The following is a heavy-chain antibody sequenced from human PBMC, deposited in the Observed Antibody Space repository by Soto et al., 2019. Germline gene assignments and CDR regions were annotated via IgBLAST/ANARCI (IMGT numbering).Heavy chain of an antibody. CDR3: AKGRYTIFGVVPAGY. CDR2: ISGSGGST. D-gene: IGHD3-3*01. J-gene: IGHJ4*02. V-gene: IGHV3-23*01. Sequence: GSLRLSCAASGFTFSSDAMSWVRQAPGKGLEWVSAISGSGGSTYYADSVKGRFTISRDKSKNTLYLQMNSLRAEDTAVYYCAKGRYTIFGVVPAGYWGQGTLVTVSS. CDR1: GFTFSSDA.